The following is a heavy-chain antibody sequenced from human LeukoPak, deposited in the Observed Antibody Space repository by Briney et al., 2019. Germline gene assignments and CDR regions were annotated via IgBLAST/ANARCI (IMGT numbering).Heavy chain of an antibody. V-gene: IGHV1-8*01. CDR2: LNPNSGNT. D-gene: IGHD5-12*01. CDR3: ARGRIVATSTSLAIY. CDR1: GYTFTSYD. Sequence: ASVKVSCKASGYTFTSYDINWVRQATGQGLEWMGWLNPNSGNTGYAQKFQGRVTMTRNTSISTAYMELSSLRSEDTAVYYCARGRIVATSTSLAIYWGQGTLVTVSS. J-gene: IGHJ4*02.